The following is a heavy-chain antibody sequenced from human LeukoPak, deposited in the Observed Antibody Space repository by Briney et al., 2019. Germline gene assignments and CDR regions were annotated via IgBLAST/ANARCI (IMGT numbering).Heavy chain of an antibody. D-gene: IGHD3-22*01. J-gene: IGHJ4*02. Sequence: GGSLRLSCAASGFTFGSYGIYWVRQAPGKGLEWVAGIRYDGSDRSYADPVKGRFTISRDNSKNTVDLQMNSLRAEDTAVYYRAIDNWGDGGYYRTLDYWGQGTLVTVSS. V-gene: IGHV3-30*02. CDR3: AIDNWGDGGYYRTLDY. CDR2: IRYDGSDR. CDR1: GFTFGSYG.